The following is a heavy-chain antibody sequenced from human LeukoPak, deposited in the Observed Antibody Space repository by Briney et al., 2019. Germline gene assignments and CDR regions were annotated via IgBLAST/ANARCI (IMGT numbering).Heavy chain of an antibody. J-gene: IGHJ3*02. V-gene: IGHV4-34*01. CDR3: ARDSLAFDI. CDR1: GGSFSGYY. CDR2: INHSRST. D-gene: IGHD2-21*01. Sequence: SETLSLTCAVYGGSFSGYYWSWIRQPPGKGLEWIGEINHSRSTNYNPSLKSRVTISVDTSKNQFSLKLSSVTAADTAVYYCARDSLAFDIWGQGTMVTVSS.